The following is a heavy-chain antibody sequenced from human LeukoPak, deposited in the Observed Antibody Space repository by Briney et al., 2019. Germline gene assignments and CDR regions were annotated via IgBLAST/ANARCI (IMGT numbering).Heavy chain of an antibody. CDR3: ARGGPIPVAGHPLGGYYYYMDV. V-gene: IGHV1-2*02. D-gene: IGHD6-19*01. J-gene: IGHJ6*03. CDR1: GYTFTGYY. Sequence: ASVKVSCKASGYTFTGYYMHWVRQAPGQGLGWMGWINPNSGGTEYGQKFQGRVTMTRDTPINTAYMELSSLISDDTAVYYCARGGPIPVAGHPLGGYYYYMDVWGKGTTVTVS. CDR2: INPNSGGT.